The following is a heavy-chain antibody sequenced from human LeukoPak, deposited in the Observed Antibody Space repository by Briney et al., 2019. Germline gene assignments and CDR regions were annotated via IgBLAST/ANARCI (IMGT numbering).Heavy chain of an antibody. CDR3: ARTPSSEYSGDDYSYFDY. J-gene: IGHJ4*02. Sequence: GGSLRLSCAASGFTFSSYAMSWVRQAPGKGLEGVSAISGSGGSTYYADSVKGRFTISRDNSKNTLYLQMNSLRAEDTAVYYCARTPSSEYSGDDYSYFDYWGQGTLVTVSS. V-gene: IGHV3-23*01. CDR1: GFTFSSYA. D-gene: IGHD5-12*01. CDR2: ISGSGGST.